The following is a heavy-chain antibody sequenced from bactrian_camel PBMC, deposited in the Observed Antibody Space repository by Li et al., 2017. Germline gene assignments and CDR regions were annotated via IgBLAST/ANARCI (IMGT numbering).Heavy chain of an antibody. D-gene: IGHD3*01. J-gene: IGHJ6*01. CDR1: GATQDIGC. V-gene: IGHV3S53*01. CDR2: IDSDGIT. Sequence: HVQLVESGGESVQAGGSLRLSCVASGATQDIGCMGWFRQVPGLEREGIGSIDSDGITTYADSLKARFTISRDNAKSTLYLQMNNLKPEDTAMYYCAADRALDDDCYVGSLYTDFAYWGQGTQVTVSS. CDR3: AADRALDDDCYVGSLYTDFAY.